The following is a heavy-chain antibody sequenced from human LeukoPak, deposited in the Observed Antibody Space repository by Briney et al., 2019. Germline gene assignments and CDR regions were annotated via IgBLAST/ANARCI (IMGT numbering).Heavy chain of an antibody. Sequence: GASVKVSCKASGYTFTSYYMHWVRQAPGQGLEWMGIINPSGGSTSYAQKFQGRVTMTRDMSTSTVYMELSSLRSEDTAVYYCARDHAAAMVNVVDLGYWGQGTLVTVSS. CDR1: GYTFTSYY. J-gene: IGHJ4*02. CDR2: INPSGGST. D-gene: IGHD5-18*01. V-gene: IGHV1-46*01. CDR3: ARDHAAAMVNVVDLGY.